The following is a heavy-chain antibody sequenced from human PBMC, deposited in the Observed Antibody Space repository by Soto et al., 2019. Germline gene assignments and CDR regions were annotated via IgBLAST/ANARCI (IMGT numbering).Heavy chain of an antibody. CDR3: ARVPPWGNSAGDYYIQHYDS. J-gene: IGHJ4*02. V-gene: IGHV1-3*01. D-gene: IGHD3-10*01. CDR1: GFTFTSYA. Sequence: ASVKVSCKSSGFTFTSYAIHWLRQAPGQRPQWMGWINGGSGNTKYSQDFQGRVTFTRDTFATTAYLELSSLRSEDTAVYYCARVPPWGNSAGDYYIQHYDSWGQVTPVTVS. CDR2: INGGSGNT.